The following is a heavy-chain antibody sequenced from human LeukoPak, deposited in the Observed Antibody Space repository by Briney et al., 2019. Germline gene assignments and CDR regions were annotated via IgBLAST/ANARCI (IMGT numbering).Heavy chain of an antibody. V-gene: IGHV1-3*01. CDR3: ARICDFWSGYHDLLY. J-gene: IGHJ4*02. CDR2: INAGNGNT. Sequence: VASVTVSCKASGYTFTSYAMHWVRQAPGQRLEWMGWINAGNGNTKYSQKFQGRVTITRDTSASTAYMELSSLRSEDTAVYYCARICDFWSGYHDLLYWGQGTLVTVSS. D-gene: IGHD3-3*01. CDR1: GYTFTSYA.